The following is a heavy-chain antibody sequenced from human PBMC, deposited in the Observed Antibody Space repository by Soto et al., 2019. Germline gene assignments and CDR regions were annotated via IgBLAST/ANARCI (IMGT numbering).Heavy chain of an antibody. CDR1: GDSITTPNW. D-gene: IGHD2-8*02. Sequence: PSETLSLTCVVSGDSITTPNWWTCVRQSPGKGLEWIGEISSSGNTNYNPSLMSRVTMSVGESTNQFSLKLTSQTIADTAVYFCARAPGVLVGTSFVPCFFDSWGQGPLVAVSS. J-gene: IGHJ5*01. CDR2: ISSSGNT. V-gene: IGHV4-4*02. CDR3: ARAPGVLVGTSFVPCFFDS.